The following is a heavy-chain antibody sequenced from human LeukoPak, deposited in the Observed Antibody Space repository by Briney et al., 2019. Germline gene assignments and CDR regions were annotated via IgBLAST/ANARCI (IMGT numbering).Heavy chain of an antibody. Sequence: GGSLRLSCAASGFTFSSYSMNWVRQAPGKGLEWVSSISSSSSYIYYADSVKGRFTISRDNAKNSLYLQMNSLRAEDTAVYYCARRSSSGNCFDYWGQGTLVTVSS. D-gene: IGHD6-6*01. J-gene: IGHJ4*02. V-gene: IGHV3-21*01. CDR1: GFTFSSYS. CDR3: ARRSSSGNCFDY. CDR2: ISSSSSYI.